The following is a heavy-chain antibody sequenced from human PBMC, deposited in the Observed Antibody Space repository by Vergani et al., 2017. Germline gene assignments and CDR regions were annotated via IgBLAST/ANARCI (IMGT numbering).Heavy chain of an antibody. V-gene: IGHV3-33*01. CDR3: ARDTYCSSTSCLWALDY. D-gene: IGHD2-2*01. CDR1: GFTFSSYG. CDR2: IWYDGSNK. Sequence: VQLVESGGDLVQPGGSLRLSCAASGFTFSSYGMHWVRQAPGKGLEWVAVIWYDGSNKYYADSVKGRFTISRDNSKNTLYLQMNSLRAEDTAVHYCARDTYCSSTSCLWALDYWGQGTLVTVSS. J-gene: IGHJ4*02.